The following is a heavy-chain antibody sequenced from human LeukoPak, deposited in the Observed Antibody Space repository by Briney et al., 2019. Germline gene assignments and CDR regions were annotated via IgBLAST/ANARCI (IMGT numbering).Heavy chain of an antibody. D-gene: IGHD3-22*01. Sequence: SQTLSLTCTVSGGSISSGDYYWSWIRQPPGKGLEWIGYIYYSGSTYYNLSLKSRVTISVDTSKNQFSLKLSSVTAADTAVYYCASGPLYYYDSSGPGGAFDIWGQGTMVTVSS. CDR2: IYYSGST. CDR3: ASGPLYYYDSSGPGGAFDI. CDR1: GGSISSGDYY. V-gene: IGHV4-30-4*01. J-gene: IGHJ3*02.